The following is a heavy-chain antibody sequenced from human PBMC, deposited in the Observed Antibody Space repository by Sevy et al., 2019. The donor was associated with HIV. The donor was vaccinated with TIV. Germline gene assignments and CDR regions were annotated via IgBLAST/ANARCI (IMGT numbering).Heavy chain of an antibody. Sequence: GGSLRLSCAASGYTFSDYYMSWIRQAPGKGLEWVSYISSSGSTIYYADSVKGRFTISRDNAKNSLYLQMNSLRAEDTAVYYCAHSGAPGIAASPHWFDPWGQVTLVTVSS. V-gene: IGHV3-11*01. CDR3: AHSGAPGIAASPHWFDP. J-gene: IGHJ5*02. D-gene: IGHD6-13*01. CDR2: ISSSGSTI. CDR1: GYTFSDYY.